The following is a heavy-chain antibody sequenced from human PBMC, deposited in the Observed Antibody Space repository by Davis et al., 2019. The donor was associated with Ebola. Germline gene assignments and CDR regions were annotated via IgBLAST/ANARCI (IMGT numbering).Heavy chain of an antibody. CDR3: ARDPPQSGGYM. CDR1: GYSFTDYG. Sequence: ASVKVSCKASGYSFTDYGISWVRQAPGQGLEWMGWISGYNGNTNYAQKLQGRVTMTTDTSTSTVYMELRSLRSDDTAVYYCARDPPQSGGYMWCQGTLVTVSS. J-gene: IGHJ4*02. D-gene: IGHD5-12*01. V-gene: IGHV1-18*04. CDR2: ISGYNGNT.